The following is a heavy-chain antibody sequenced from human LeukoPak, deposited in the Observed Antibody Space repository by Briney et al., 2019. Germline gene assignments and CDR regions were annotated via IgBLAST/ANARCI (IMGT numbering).Heavy chain of an antibody. CDR3: ASGVADSCSSGKICGY. Sequence: GGSLRLSCAASGFTFSSYSMNWVRQAPGKGLEWVSSISSSSSYIYYADSVKGRFTISRDNAKNSLYLQMNSLGAEDTAVYYCASGVADSCSSGKICGYWGQGTLVTVSS. D-gene: IGHD2-15*01. V-gene: IGHV3-21*01. CDR2: ISSSSSYI. CDR1: GFTFSSYS. J-gene: IGHJ4*02.